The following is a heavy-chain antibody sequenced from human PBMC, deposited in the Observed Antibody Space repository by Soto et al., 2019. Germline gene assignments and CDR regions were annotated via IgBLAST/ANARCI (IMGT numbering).Heavy chain of an antibody. D-gene: IGHD1-1*01. V-gene: IGHV3-30-3*01. CDR1: GFTFSSYA. CDR2: ISYDGSNK. Sequence: QVQLVGSGGGVVQPGRSLRLSCAASGFTFSSYAMHWVRQAPGKGLEWVAVISYDGSNKYYADSVKGRFTISRDNSKNTLYLQMNSLRAEDTAVYYCARDRSIYNWNDTLDHWGQGTLVTVSS. J-gene: IGHJ4*02. CDR3: ARDRSIYNWNDTLDH.